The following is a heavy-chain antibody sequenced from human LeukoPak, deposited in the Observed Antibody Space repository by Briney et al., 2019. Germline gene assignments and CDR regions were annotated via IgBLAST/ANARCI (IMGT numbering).Heavy chain of an antibody. D-gene: IGHD6-25*01. CDR1: GYTFTSYG. J-gene: IGHJ4*02. CDR2: ISAYNGNT. Sequence: ASVKVSCKASGYTFTSYGISWVRQAPGQGLEGMGWISAYNGNTNYAQKLQGRVTMTTDTYTRTAYMELRSLRSDDAAVYYCARYLSGLEFDYWGQGTLVTVSS. V-gene: IGHV1-18*01. CDR3: ARYLSGLEFDY.